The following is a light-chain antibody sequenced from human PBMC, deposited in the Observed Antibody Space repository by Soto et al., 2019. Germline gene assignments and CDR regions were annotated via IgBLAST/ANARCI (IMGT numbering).Light chain of an antibody. Sequence: QSVLTQPPSASGTPGQRVTISCSGSSSNIGSNYVYWYQQLPGTAPKLLIYSNNQRPSGVPDRFSGSKSGTSASLAISVLRSEDEADYYCAAWYDSLSGLVVFGGGTKLTVL. CDR3: AAWYDSLSGLVV. CDR1: SSNIGSNY. V-gene: IGLV1-47*02. J-gene: IGLJ2*01. CDR2: SNN.